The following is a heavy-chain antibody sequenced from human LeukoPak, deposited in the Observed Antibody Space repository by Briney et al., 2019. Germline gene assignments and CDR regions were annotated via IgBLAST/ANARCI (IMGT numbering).Heavy chain of an antibody. J-gene: IGHJ4*02. CDR3: ARVSRWNDWAFEG. V-gene: IGHV4-59*01. Sequence: PETLSDTCTVPRGSIRSYNWNWIRPTLQKRLGWIGYIYYSESSNYSPSLKGRVTISIDTSKNQFSLKLTSVTAADTAVYFCARVSRWNDWAFEGWGQGTLVTVS. CDR1: RGSIRSYN. D-gene: IGHD1-1*01. CDR2: IYYSESS.